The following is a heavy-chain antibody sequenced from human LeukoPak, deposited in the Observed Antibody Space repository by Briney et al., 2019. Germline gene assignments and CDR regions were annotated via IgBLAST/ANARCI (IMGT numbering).Heavy chain of an antibody. CDR3: ARGLGQPYYYYYYYVDV. Sequence: LETLSLTCAVYGGSFSGYYWSWIRQPPGKGLEWIGEINHSGSTNYNPSLKSRVTISVDTSKNQFSLKLSSVTAADTAVYYCARGLGQPYYYYYYYVDVWGKGTTVTVSS. D-gene: IGHD6-13*01. V-gene: IGHV4-34*01. CDR2: INHSGST. CDR1: GGSFSGYY. J-gene: IGHJ6*03.